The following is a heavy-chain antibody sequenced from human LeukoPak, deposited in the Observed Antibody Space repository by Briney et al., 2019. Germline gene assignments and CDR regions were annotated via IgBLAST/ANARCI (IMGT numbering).Heavy chain of an antibody. Sequence: EASVKVSCKASGGTFSNYAISWVRQAPGQGLESMGGIIPIFGTPNYAQKFQGRVTITADESTSTAYMELSSLRSEDTAVYYCARSHCNSTSCPEILYYYYGMDVWGKGTTVTVSS. J-gene: IGHJ6*04. CDR2: IIPIFGTP. D-gene: IGHD2-2*01. CDR1: GGTFSNYA. V-gene: IGHV1-69*13. CDR3: ARSHCNSTSCPEILYYYYGMDV.